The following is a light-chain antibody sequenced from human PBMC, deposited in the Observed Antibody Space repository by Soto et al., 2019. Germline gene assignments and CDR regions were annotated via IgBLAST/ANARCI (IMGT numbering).Light chain of an antibody. CDR1: QSVSSSY. CDR3: QQYGSSPLIT. J-gene: IGKJ5*01. Sequence: EIVLTQSPGTLSLSPGERATLSCRASQSVSSSYLAWYQQKPGQAPRLLIYGASSRATGIPDRFSGSGSGIDFTLTISRREPEDFAVYYCQQYGSSPLITFGQGTRLEIK. V-gene: IGKV3-20*01. CDR2: GAS.